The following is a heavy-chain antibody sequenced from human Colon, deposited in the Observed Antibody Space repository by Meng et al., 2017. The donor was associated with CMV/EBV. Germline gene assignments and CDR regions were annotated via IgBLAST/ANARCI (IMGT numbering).Heavy chain of an antibody. D-gene: IGHD6-13*01. CDR3: AREMTAGVAAADRVGDAYE. Sequence: QVQLQQGGAGRVKPSDSLSLNVAVYGWSFSCYYWGWIRQPPGNGLEWVGESNHSGSTNNNPYLKSRVTRSTDTSKNQFSLKLSSVTAADTAVYFCAREMTAGVAAADRVGDAYEWGPGTLVTVSS. CDR2: SNHSGST. CDR1: GWSFSCYY. V-gene: IGHV4-34*01. J-gene: IGHJ1*01.